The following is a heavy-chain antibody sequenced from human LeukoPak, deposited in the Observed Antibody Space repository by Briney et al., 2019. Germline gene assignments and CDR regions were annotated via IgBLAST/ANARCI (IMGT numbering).Heavy chain of an antibody. CDR3: ARVSLHEKPVSY. V-gene: IGHV4-34*01. J-gene: IGHJ4*02. CDR2: INHSGST. D-gene: IGHD1-26*01. CDR1: GGSFSGYY. Sequence: SETLSLTCAVYGGSFSGYYWSWIRQPPGKGLEWIGEINHSGSTNYNPSLKSRVTISVDTSKNQFSLKLSSVTAADTAVYYCARVSLHEKPVSYWGQGTLVTVSS.